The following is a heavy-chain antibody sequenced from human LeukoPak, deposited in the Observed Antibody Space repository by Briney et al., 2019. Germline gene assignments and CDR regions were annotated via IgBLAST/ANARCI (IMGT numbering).Heavy chain of an antibody. CDR3: ATVKYDYGNPVGWFDP. V-gene: IGHV3-23*01. Sequence: PGGSLRLSCAASGFPFSASAMTWVRQAPGKGLEWVSHILSTGTTYYTHSMRGRFTISRDNSKNTLYLLMTSLRADDTAVYYCATVKYDYGNPVGWFDPWGQGTLVTVSS. D-gene: IGHD4-11*01. J-gene: IGHJ5*02. CDR1: GFPFSASA. CDR2: ILSTGTT.